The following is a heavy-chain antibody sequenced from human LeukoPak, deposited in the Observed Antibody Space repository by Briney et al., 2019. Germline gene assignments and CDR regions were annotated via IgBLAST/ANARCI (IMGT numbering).Heavy chain of an antibody. D-gene: IGHD3-3*01. V-gene: IGHV1-46*01. CDR2: INPSGGST. Sequence: GASVKVSCKASGYTFTSYYMHWVRRAPGQGLEWMGIINPSGGSTSYAQKFQGRVTMTRDTSTGTVYMELSSLRSEDTAVYYCARGRSGSGMGYYFDYWGQGTLVTVSS. CDR1: GYTFTSYY. J-gene: IGHJ4*02. CDR3: ARGRSGSGMGYYFDY.